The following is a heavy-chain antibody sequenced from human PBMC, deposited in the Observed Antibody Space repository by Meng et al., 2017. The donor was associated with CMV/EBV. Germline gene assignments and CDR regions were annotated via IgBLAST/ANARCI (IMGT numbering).Heavy chain of an antibody. V-gene: IGHV1-69*05. J-gene: IGHJ6*02. D-gene: IGHD5-18*01. CDR2: IIPIFGTA. CDR3: ARGDTAMVDYYYYGMDV. CDR1: GHTFTSYA. Sequence: SVKVSCKASGHTFTSYAMHWVRQAPGQGLEWMGGIIPIFGTANYAQKFQGRVTITTDESTSTAYMELSSLRSEDTAVYYCARGDTAMVDYYYYGMDVWGQGTTVTVSS.